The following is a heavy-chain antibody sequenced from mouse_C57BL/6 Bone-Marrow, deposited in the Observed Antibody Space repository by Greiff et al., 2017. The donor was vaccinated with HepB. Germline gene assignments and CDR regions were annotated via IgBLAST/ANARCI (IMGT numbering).Heavy chain of an antibody. D-gene: IGHD1-1*01. CDR3: AISPYYYGISPFAY. Sequence: VQLQQSGPGLVQPSQSLSITCTVSGFSLTSYGVHWVRQSPGKGLEWLGVIWRGGSTDYYAAFMSRLSITKDNSKSQVFVITNSLQADDTAIYYCAISPYYYGISPFAYWGRGTLVTVSA. CDR1: GFSLTSYG. J-gene: IGHJ3*01. V-gene: IGHV2-5*01. CDR2: IWRGGST.